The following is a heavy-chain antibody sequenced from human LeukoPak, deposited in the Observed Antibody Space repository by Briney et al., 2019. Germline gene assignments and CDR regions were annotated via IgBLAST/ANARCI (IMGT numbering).Heavy chain of an antibody. Sequence: PSETLSLTCTVSGGSISSYYWSWIRQPPGKGLEWIGYIYYSGSTNYNPSLKSRVTISVDTSKNQFSLKLSSVTAADTAVYYCARAGRDYGDYGAVDYWGQGTLVTVSS. CDR1: GGSISSYY. V-gene: IGHV4-59*01. CDR3: ARAGRDYGDYGAVDY. CDR2: IYYSGST. D-gene: IGHD4-17*01. J-gene: IGHJ4*02.